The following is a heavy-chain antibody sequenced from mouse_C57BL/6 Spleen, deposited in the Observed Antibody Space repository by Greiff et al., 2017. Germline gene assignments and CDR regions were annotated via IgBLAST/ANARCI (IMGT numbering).Heavy chain of an antibody. CDR3: ARACDGYYPF. CDR2: INPSSGYT. J-gene: IGHJ2*01. D-gene: IGHD2-3*01. Sequence: VQLQQSGAELARPGASVKMSCKASGYTFTSYTMHWVKQRPGQGLEWIGYINPSSGYTKYNQKFKDKATLTADKSSSTAYMQLSSLSSEDSAVYYCARACDGYYPFWGQGTTLTVSS. CDR1: GYTFTSYT. V-gene: IGHV1-4*01.